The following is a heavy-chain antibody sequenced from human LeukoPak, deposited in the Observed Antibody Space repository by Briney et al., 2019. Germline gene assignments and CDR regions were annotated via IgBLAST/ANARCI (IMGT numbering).Heavy chain of an antibody. V-gene: IGHV3-7*03. CDR2: IREDGGKQ. J-gene: IGHJ4*02. CDR3: AKFAQRYCSGGSCHPFDY. D-gene: IGHD2-15*01. Sequence: GGSLRLSCAASGFNFDNFWMSWVRQAPGKGLEWVANIREDGGKQNYVDSVKGRFTISRDNAKSSVYLQLNSLRAEDTAAYYCAKFAQRYCSGGSCHPFDYWGQGTLVTVSS. CDR1: GFNFDNFW.